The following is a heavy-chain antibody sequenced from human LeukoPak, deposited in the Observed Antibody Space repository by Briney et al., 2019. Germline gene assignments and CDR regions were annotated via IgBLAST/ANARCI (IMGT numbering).Heavy chain of an antibody. CDR2: ISSSGSTI. CDR1: GFTFSSYE. D-gene: IGHD6-13*01. V-gene: IGHV3-48*03. CDR3: ARVGIAAAGIDY. Sequence: GGSLRLSCAASGFTFSSYEMNWVRQAPGKGLEWVSYISSSGSTIYYADSVKGRFTISRDNAKNSLYLQMNSLRAEDTAVYYCARVGIAAAGIDYWGQGTLVTVSS. J-gene: IGHJ4*02.